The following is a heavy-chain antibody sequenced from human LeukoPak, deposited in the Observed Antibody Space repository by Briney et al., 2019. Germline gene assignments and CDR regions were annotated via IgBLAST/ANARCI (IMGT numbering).Heavy chain of an antibody. Sequence: GASVKVSCTASGGTFSSYAISWVRQAPGQGLEWMGGIIPIFGTANYAQKFQGRVTITTDESTSTAYMELSSLRSEDTAVYYCARDRGVVPAAIDAFDIWGQGTMVTVSS. D-gene: IGHD2-2*01. CDR3: ARDRGVVPAAIDAFDI. CDR2: IIPIFGTA. J-gene: IGHJ3*02. CDR1: GGTFSSYA. V-gene: IGHV1-69*05.